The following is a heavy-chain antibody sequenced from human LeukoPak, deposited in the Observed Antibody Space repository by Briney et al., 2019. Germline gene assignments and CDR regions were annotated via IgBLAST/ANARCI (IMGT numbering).Heavy chain of an antibody. Sequence: PSGTLSLTCGVSGDSITNDNWWTWVRQPPGQGLEWIGRFYTSGSTNYNPSLKSRVTISVDTSKNQFSLKLSSVTAADTAVYYCARESLWFGELLVFDYWGQGTLVTVSS. CDR1: GDSITNDNW. D-gene: IGHD3-10*01. V-gene: IGHV4-4*02. J-gene: IGHJ4*02. CDR2: FYTSGST. CDR3: ARESLWFGELLVFDY.